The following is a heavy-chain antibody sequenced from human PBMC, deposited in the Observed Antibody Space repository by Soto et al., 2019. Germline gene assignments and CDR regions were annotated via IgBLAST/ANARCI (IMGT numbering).Heavy chain of an antibody. D-gene: IGHD6-19*01. CDR2: ISSSSSYT. J-gene: IGHJ4*02. CDR1: GFTFSDYY. V-gene: IGHV3-11*06. Sequence: QVQLVESGGGLVKPGGSLRLSCAASGFTFSDYYMSWIRQAPGKGLEWVSYISSSSSYTNYADSVKGRFTISRDNAKNPLYLQMNSLRAEDTAVYYCARALAVAGTPTRDYWGQGTLVTVSS. CDR3: ARALAVAGTPTRDY.